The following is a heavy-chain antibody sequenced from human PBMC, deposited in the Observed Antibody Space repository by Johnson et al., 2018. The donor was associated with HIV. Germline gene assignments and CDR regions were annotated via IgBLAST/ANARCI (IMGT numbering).Heavy chain of an antibody. CDR3: AKCVSLYLALWGAFDI. CDR2: ISSSGSTI. V-gene: IGHV3-11*04. J-gene: IGHJ3*02. CDR1: GLTFSDYD. D-gene: IGHD3-16*01. Sequence: QVQLVESGGCLVKPGGSLRLSCVASGLTFSDYDMSWIRQAPGKGLEWVSYISSSGSTIYYADSVEGRFTISRDNAKNSLYLQMNSLIAEDTAVYYCAKCVSLYLALWGAFDIWGQGTMVTVSS.